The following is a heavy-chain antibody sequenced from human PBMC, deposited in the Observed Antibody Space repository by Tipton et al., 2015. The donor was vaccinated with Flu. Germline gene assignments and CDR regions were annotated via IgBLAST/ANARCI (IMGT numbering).Heavy chain of an antibody. V-gene: IGHV4-38-2*01. D-gene: IGHD2-15*01. CDR2: VFHTGNT. Sequence: PGLVKPSETLSLTCRVSGYSVSNGYYWGWIRQAPGQGLEWIATVFHTGNTDYSPSLRGRVTMSVDSSTDQLFLHLNSVTAADTATYYCVLIMPFAAKVVYWGQGVLVTVSS. CDR1: GYSVSNGYY. CDR3: VLIMPFAAKVVY. J-gene: IGHJ4*02.